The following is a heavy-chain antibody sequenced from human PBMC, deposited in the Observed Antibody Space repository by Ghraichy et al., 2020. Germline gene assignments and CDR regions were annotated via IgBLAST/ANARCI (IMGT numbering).Heavy chain of an antibody. Sequence: GESLNISSRCSGYTFTSYWIGWVHQLPGRGLEWMAVIYPHDSDTLYGPSFQGQVTVSADKSINTAYLRWSSLKASDTAMYYCARLDTSIDSLDVWGQGTTVTVSS. V-gene: IGHV5-51*07. CDR1: GYTFTSYW. CDR3: ARLDTSIDSLDV. D-gene: IGHD5-18*01. CDR2: IYPHDSDT. J-gene: IGHJ6*02.